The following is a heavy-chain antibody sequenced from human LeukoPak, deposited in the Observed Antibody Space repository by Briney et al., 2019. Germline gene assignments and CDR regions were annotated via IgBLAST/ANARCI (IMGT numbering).Heavy chain of an antibody. J-gene: IGHJ4*02. CDR3: ARDRRGYYSFDY. CDR2: INPNSGGT. D-gene: IGHD3-22*01. Sequence: ASVKVSCKASGYTFAGYYMHWVRQAPGQGLEWMGWINPNSGGTNYAQKFQGRVTMTRDTSISTAYVELSRLRSDDTAVYYCARDRRGYYSFDYWGQGTLVTVSS. CDR1: GYTFAGYY. V-gene: IGHV1-2*02.